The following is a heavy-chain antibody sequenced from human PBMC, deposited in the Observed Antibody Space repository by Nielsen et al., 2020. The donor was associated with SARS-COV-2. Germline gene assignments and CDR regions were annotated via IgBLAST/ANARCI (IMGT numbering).Heavy chain of an antibody. CDR1: GGSINSYY. J-gene: IGHJ4*02. D-gene: IGHD3-22*01. CDR3: ARGTRYYDSSNFDY. Sequence: SETLSLTCTVSGGSINSYYWSWIRQAPGKGLEWIGYIYDTERTNYNPTLKSRVTISVDTSKNQFSLKLSSVTAADTAVYYCARGTRYYDSSNFDYWGQGTLVTVSS. V-gene: IGHV4-59*01. CDR2: IYDTERT.